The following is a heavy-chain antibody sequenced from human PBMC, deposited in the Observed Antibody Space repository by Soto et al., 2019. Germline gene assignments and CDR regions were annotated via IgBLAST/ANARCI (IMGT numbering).Heavy chain of an antibody. D-gene: IGHD6-19*01. CDR2: IYYSGST. CDR3: AKVGSGWTGGTDY. V-gene: IGHV4-59*01. Sequence: QVQLQESGPGLVKPSETLSLTCTVSGGSITSYYWSWIRQPPGKGLEWIGHIYYSGSTNYNPSLKSRVTISVDPSKNQFSLRLSSVTAADTAVYYCAKVGSGWTGGTDYWGQGTLVTVSS. J-gene: IGHJ4*02. CDR1: GGSITSYY.